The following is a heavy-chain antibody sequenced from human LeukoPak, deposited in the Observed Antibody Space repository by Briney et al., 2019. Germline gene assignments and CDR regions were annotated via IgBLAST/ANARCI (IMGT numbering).Heavy chain of an antibody. V-gene: IGHV3-21*01. D-gene: IGHD5-24*01. J-gene: IGHJ4*02. CDR2: ISSSSSYI. Sequence: GGSLRLSCAASGFTFSSYSMNWVRQAPGKGLEWVSSISSSSSYIYSADSVKGRFTISRDNAKNSLYLQMNSLRAEDTAVYYCASLSRRDGYNYFDYWGQGTLVTVSS. CDR1: GFTFSSYS. CDR3: ASLSRRDGYNYFDY.